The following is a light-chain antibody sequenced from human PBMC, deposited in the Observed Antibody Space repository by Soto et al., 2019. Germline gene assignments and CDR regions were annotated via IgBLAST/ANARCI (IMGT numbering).Light chain of an antibody. V-gene: IGKV1-27*01. Sequence: DIQMTQSPSSLSASVGDRVTITCRASQGISNYLAWYQQKPGKVPKLLLYAASTLESGVPSRFSGRGSGTDFTLTISSLQPEDVATYYCQKYNSAPRTFGQGTKVEIK. J-gene: IGKJ1*01. CDR2: AAS. CDR1: QGISNY. CDR3: QKYNSAPRT.